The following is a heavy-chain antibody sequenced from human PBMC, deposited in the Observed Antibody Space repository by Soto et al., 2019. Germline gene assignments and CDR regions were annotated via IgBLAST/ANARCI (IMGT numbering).Heavy chain of an antibody. CDR3: ARDHNYYGSGTKYYYYYGMDV. D-gene: IGHD3-10*01. CDR1: GGTFSSYA. Sequence: GASVKVSCKASGGTFSSYAIGWVRQAPGQGLEWMGGIIPIFGTANYAQKFQGRVTITADESTSTAYMELSSLRSEDTAVYYCARDHNYYGSGTKYYYYYGMDVWGQGTTVTVS. J-gene: IGHJ6*02. V-gene: IGHV1-69*13. CDR2: IIPIFGTA.